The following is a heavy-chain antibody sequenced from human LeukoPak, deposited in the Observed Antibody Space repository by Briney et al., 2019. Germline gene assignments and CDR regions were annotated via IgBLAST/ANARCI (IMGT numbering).Heavy chain of an antibody. CDR2: ISYDGSNK. J-gene: IGHJ4*02. D-gene: IGHD3-10*01. V-gene: IGHV3-30*18. CDR1: GFTFSSYA. Sequence: HTGGSLRLSCAASGFTFSSYAMSWVRQAPGKGLEWVAVISYDGSNKYYADSVKGRFTISRDNSKNTLYLQMNSLRAEDTAVYYCAKEGSGSYYDYWGQGTLVTVSS. CDR3: AKEGSGSYYDY.